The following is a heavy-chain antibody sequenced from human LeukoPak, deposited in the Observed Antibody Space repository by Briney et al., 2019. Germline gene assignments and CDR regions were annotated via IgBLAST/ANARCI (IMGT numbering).Heavy chain of an antibody. D-gene: IGHD3-10*01. J-gene: IGHJ3*02. Sequence: GGSLRLSCAASGFTFSHYGMNWVRQAPGKGLEWVSYISSSSSTIYYADSVKGRFTISRDNAKNSLYLQMNSLRDEDTAVYYCARAFHGSGDDAFDIWGQGTMVTVSS. CDR2: ISSSSSTI. CDR3: ARAFHGSGDDAFDI. CDR1: GFTFSHYG. V-gene: IGHV3-48*02.